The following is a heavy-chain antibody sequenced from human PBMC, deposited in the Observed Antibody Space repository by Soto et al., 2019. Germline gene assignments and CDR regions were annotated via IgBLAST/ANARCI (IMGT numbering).Heavy chain of an antibody. D-gene: IGHD5-12*01. CDR1: GFTFSDYY. J-gene: IGHJ4*02. CDR2: ISSSGSTI. Sequence: PGRSLRLSCAASGFTFSDYYMIWIRQAPGKGLEWVSYISSSGSTIYYADSVKGRFTISRDNAKNSLYLQMNSLRAEDTAVYYCAREFLSGYDVSVDYWGQGTLVTVSS. CDR3: AREFLSGYDVSVDY. V-gene: IGHV3-11*01.